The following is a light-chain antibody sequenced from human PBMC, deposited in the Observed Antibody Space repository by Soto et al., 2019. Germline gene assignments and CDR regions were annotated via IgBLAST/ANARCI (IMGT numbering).Light chain of an antibody. CDR3: MQALQIPQT. J-gene: IGKJ1*01. CDR2: LGS. V-gene: IGKV2-28*01. CDR1: QSLLYSNGYNY. Sequence: DIVMTQSPLSLPVTPGEPASISCGSSQSLLYSNGYNYLDWYLQKPGQSPQLLIYLGSNRASGVPDRFSGSGSGTDFTLKISRVEAEDVGVYYCMQALQIPQTFGQGTKVEI.